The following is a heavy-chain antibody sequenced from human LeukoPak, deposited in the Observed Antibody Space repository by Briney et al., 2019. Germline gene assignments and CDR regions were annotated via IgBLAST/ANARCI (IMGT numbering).Heavy chain of an antibody. CDR3: ARGSRSYDSSGGDFDY. J-gene: IGHJ4*02. Sequence: SVKVSCKASGYTFTSYYMHWVRQAPGQGLEWMGGIIPIFGTANYAQKFQGRVTITADESTSTAYMELSSLRSEDTAVYYCARGSRSYDSSGGDFDYWGQGTLVTVSS. V-gene: IGHV1-69*13. CDR2: IIPIFGTA. CDR1: GYTFTSYY. D-gene: IGHD3-22*01.